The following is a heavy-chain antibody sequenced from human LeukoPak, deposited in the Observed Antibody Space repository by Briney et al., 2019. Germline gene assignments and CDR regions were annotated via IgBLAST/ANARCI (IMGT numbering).Heavy chain of an antibody. Sequence: SGGSLRLSCAVSGITLSNYGMSWVCKAPGKGLEWVAGMSGSGGGTNYADSVKGRFTVSRDNSKNTLYLQMKSLRAEDTAVYFCAKRGVVIRVILVGFYKEAYYFDSWGQGALVTVSS. CDR1: GITLSNYG. V-gene: IGHV3-23*01. J-gene: IGHJ4*02. CDR2: MSGSGGGT. CDR3: AKRGVVIRVILVGFYKEAYYFDS. D-gene: IGHD3-22*01.